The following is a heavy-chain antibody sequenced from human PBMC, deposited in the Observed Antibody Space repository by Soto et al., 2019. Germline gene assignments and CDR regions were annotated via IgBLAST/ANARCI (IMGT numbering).Heavy chain of an antibody. CDR2: IYYSGST. D-gene: IGHD7-27*01. J-gene: IGHJ4*02. CDR1: GGSISSYY. V-gene: IGHV4-59*01. Sequence: SETLSLTCTVSGGSISSYYWSWIRQPPGKGLEWIGYIYYSGSTHKNPSLKSRVTISVDTSKNQFSLKLSSVTAADTVVYYCARVFQLGMEGDYWGQGTLVTVSS. CDR3: ARVFQLGMEGDY.